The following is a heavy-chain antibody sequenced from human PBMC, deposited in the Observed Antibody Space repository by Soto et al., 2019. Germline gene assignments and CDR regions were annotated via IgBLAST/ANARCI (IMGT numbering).Heavy chain of an antibody. J-gene: IGHJ6*02. CDR1: GFTFSYYG. CDR3: AKILSGSSSYYYSGMDV. D-gene: IGHD6-6*01. V-gene: IGHV3-30*18. CDR2: IAYDGINR. Sequence: GGSLRLSCAASGFTFSYYGMHWARQAPGKGLEWVALIAYDGINRYYADSVKGRFTISRDNSKNTLYLQMDSLRGEDTAVYYCAKILSGSSSYYYSGMDVWGQGTTVTVSS.